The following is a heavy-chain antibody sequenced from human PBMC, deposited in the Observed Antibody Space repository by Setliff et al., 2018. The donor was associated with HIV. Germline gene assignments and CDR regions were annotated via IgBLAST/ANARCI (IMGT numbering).Heavy chain of an antibody. V-gene: IGHV1-8*02. CDR1: GYTFINYD. CDR3: ARDGPLEGSYRYYYYYMDV. CDR2: MNPDSGNT. Sequence: ASVKVSCKASGYTFINYDIYWVRQTTGQGLEWMGWMNPDSGNTGYAQKFQGRVTMTRNTSISTAYMDLSSLRSEDTAVYYCARDGPLEGSYRYYYYYMDVWGKGTTVTVSS. D-gene: IGHD3-10*01. J-gene: IGHJ6*03.